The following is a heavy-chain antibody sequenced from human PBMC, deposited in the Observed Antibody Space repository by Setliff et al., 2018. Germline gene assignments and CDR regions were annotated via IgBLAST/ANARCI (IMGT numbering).Heavy chain of an antibody. Sequence: PGGSLRLSCATSGFTFSTHAMHWARQAPGKGLDWVAMIWSDGNTTYYADSVKGRFTVSRDNSKNTLYLQMNSLRVEDTAVYYCAKDVGRGSGYYYYTDVWGKGTTVTVSS. J-gene: IGHJ6*03. CDR3: AKDVGRGSGYYYYTDV. CDR1: GFTFSTHA. V-gene: IGHV3-33*06. CDR2: IWSDGNTT. D-gene: IGHD2-15*01.